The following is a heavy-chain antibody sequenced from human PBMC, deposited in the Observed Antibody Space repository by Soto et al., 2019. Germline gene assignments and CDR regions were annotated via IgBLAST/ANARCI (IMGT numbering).Heavy chain of an antibody. CDR3: AKDPRRAAAGTFYDYYYYMDV. Sequence: VAVISYDGSNKYYADSVKGRFTISRDNSKNTLYLQMNSLRAEDTAVYYCAKDPRRAAAGTFYDYYYYMDVWGKGTTVTVSS. D-gene: IGHD6-13*01. V-gene: IGHV3-30*18. CDR2: ISYDGSNK. J-gene: IGHJ6*03.